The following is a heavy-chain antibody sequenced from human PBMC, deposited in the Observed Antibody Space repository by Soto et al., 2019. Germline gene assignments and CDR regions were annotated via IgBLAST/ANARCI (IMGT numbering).Heavy chain of an antibody. V-gene: IGHV4-34*01. CDR3: ARGRSITIFGVVIIPGHYGMDV. Sequence: SETLSLTCAVYGGSFSGYYWSWIRQPPGKGLEWIGEINHSGSTNYNPSLKSRVTISVDTSKNQFSLKLSSVTAADTAVYYCARGRSITIFGVVIIPGHYGMDVWGQGTTVTVSS. J-gene: IGHJ6*02. CDR1: GGSFSGYY. D-gene: IGHD3-3*01. CDR2: INHSGST.